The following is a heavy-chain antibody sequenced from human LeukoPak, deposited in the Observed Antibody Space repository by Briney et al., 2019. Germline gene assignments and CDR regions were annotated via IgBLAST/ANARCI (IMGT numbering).Heavy chain of an antibody. CDR1: GFTFGDYA. CDR2: IRSKAYGGTT. J-gene: IGHJ6*03. D-gene: IGHD1-1*01. CDR3: TRDRVYNPYYYYYYMDV. V-gene: IGHV3-49*04. Sequence: PGGSLRLSCTASGFTFGDYAMSWVRQAPGKGLEWVGFIRSKAYGGTTEYAASVKGRFTISRDDSKSIAYLQMNSLKTEDTAVYYCTRDRVYNPYYYYYYMDVWGKGTTVTVSS.